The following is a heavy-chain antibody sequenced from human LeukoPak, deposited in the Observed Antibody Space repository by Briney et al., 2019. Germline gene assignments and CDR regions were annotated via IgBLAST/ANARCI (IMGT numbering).Heavy chain of an antibody. D-gene: IGHD6-13*01. V-gene: IGHV3-30*02. CDR3: AKDLVAAAGNNWFDP. CDR2: IRYDGSNK. CDR1: GFTFSSYW. Sequence: GGSLRLSCAASGFTFSSYWMHWVRQAPGKGLEWVAFIRYDGSNKYYADSVKGRFTISRDNSKNTLYLQMNSLRAEDTAVYYCAKDLVAAAGNNWFDPWGQGTLVTVSS. J-gene: IGHJ5*02.